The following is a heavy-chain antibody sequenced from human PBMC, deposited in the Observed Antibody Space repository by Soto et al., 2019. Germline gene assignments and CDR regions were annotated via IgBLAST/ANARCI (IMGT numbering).Heavy chain of an antibody. CDR3: ARGRDYWFDP. J-gene: IGHJ5*02. CDR1: GFTFRNSW. Sequence: PGGSLRLSCAASGFTFRNSWIHWVRQAPGKGLEWVSRTQTDGSSTSYADSVKGRFTISRDNAKNTRYMQMTSLRAEDTAVYYCARGRDYWFDPWGQGTRGTVPQ. V-gene: IGHV3-74*01. CDR2: TQTDGSST.